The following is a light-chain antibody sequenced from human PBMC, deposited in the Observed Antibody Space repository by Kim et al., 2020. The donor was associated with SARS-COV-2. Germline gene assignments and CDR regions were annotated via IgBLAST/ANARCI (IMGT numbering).Light chain of an antibody. J-gene: IGKJ5*01. CDR2: DAS. CDR1: QDINNY. V-gene: IGKV1-33*01. Sequence: PSVGDRVTITCQASQDINNYLNWFQQKPGKAPKLLIYDASNLETGVPSRFSGGGSGTHFIFTISSLQPEDIATYYCQQYDDLPITFGQGTRLEIK. CDR3: QQYDDLPIT.